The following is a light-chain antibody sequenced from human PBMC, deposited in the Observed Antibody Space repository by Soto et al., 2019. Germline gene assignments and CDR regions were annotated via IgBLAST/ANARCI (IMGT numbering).Light chain of an antibody. J-gene: IGKJ2*01. Sequence: DIEMTQSPSTLSASVGDRVSITYRASQSVNSWLAWYQQKPGRAPNLLIYKASSLERGVPSRFSGSGSGTEFTLTISSLQPDDFATYYCQQYDSYQFTFGQGTKLEIK. V-gene: IGKV1-5*03. CDR2: KAS. CDR3: QQYDSYQFT. CDR1: QSVNSW.